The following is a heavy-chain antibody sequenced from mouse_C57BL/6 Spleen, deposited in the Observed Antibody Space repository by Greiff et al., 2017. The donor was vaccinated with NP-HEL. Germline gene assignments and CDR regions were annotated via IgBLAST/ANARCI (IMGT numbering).Heavy chain of an antibody. CDR3: ARLHLPVVARGYAMDY. D-gene: IGHD1-1*01. CDR2: INPNYGTT. Sequence: LVESGPELVKPGASVKISCKASGYSFTDYNMNWVKQSNGKSLEWIGVINPNYGTTSYNQKFKGKATLTVDQSSSTAYMQLNSLTSEDSAVYYCARLHLPVVARGYAMDYWGQGTSVTVSS. V-gene: IGHV1-39*01. CDR1: GYSFTDYN. J-gene: IGHJ4*01.